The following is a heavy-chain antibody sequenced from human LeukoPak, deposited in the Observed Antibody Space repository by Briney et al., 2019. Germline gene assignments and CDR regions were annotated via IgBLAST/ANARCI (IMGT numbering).Heavy chain of an antibody. V-gene: IGHV1-8*03. CDR3: ARAAVPRWGYDFWSGYSLDAFDI. D-gene: IGHD3-3*01. Sequence: GASVKVSCKASGYTFTSYYMHWVRQATGQGLEWMGWMNPNSGNTGYAQKFQGRVTITRNTSISTAYMELSSLRSEDTAVYYCARAAVPRWGYDFWSGYSLDAFDIWGQGTMVTVSS. J-gene: IGHJ3*02. CDR2: MNPNSGNT. CDR1: GYTFTSYY.